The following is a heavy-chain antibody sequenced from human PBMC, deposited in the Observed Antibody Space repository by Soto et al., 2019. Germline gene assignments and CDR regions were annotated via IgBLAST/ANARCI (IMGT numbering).Heavy chain of an antibody. Sequence: GGSLRLSCAASGFAFSSYAMNWVRQAPGKGLEWVSAISGSGGTTFYADSVKGRFSISRDNSKNMLHLQMNSLRAEDTAVYYCANPIGYSSSWYFDYWGQGTLVTVSS. CDR3: ANPIGYSSSWYFDY. CDR1: GFAFSSYA. CDR2: ISGSGGTT. V-gene: IGHV3-23*01. J-gene: IGHJ4*02. D-gene: IGHD6-13*01.